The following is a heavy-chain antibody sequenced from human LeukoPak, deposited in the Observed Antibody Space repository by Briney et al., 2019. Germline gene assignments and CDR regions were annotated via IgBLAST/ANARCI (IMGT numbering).Heavy chain of an antibody. Sequence: SETLSLTCTVSGGSISSYYWSWIRQPPGKGLEWIGYIYYSGNSKHNPALKSRVSISVDTSKNQFSLKLSSVNAADTAVYYCARGAGAGYNLQPFDYWGQGTLVTVSS. D-gene: IGHD5-24*01. J-gene: IGHJ4*02. CDR2: IYYSGNS. CDR3: ARGAGAGYNLQPFDY. V-gene: IGHV4-59*08. CDR1: GGSISSYY.